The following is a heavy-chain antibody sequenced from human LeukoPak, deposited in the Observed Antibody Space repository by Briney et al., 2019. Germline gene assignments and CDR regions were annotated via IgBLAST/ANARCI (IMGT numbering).Heavy chain of an antibody. CDR1: GFSFSSYW. D-gene: IGHD1-1*01. V-gene: IGHV3-7*01. Sequence: GGSLRLSCAASGFSFSSYWMSWVRQAPGKGLEWVANIKRDGSEKYYVDSVKVRFTISRDNAKNSLYLQMNSLRAEDTAVYYCARDPVRRYDYWGQGTLVTVSS. CDR2: IKRDGSEK. J-gene: IGHJ4*02. CDR3: ARDPVRRYDY.